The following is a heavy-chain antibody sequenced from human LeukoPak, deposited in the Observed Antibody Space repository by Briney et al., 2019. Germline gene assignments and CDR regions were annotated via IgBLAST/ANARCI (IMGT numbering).Heavy chain of an antibody. D-gene: IGHD4-11*01. CDR3: AREAPGHTTTYNSFDP. CDR1: AGSISSGSYF. Sequence: PSETLSLTCSVSAGSISSGSYFRGWTRQPPGKGLEWIGSIYYSGTTYYNPSLKSRVTMSVDTSTNQFSLELSSVTAADTAVYYCAREAPGHTTTYNSFDPWGQGILVTVSS. J-gene: IGHJ5*02. CDR2: IYYSGTT. V-gene: IGHV4-39*07.